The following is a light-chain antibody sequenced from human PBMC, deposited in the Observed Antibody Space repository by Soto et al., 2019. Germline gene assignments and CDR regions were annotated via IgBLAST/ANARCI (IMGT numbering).Light chain of an antibody. CDR1: RYNIGSNT. J-gene: IGLJ2*01. Sequence: QSVLTQPPSASGTPGQRVTISCSGSRYNIGSNTVSWYQQVPGTAPRLLLYRNNLRPSGVPDRLYGSKSDTSASLAISGLQSEDEADYYCAAWDDSQNGYVVFGGGTQLTVL. CDR2: RNN. CDR3: AAWDDSQNGYVV. V-gene: IGLV1-44*01.